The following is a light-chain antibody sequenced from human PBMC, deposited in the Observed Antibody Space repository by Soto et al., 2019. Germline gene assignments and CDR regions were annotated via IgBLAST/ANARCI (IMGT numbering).Light chain of an antibody. CDR2: TTS. V-gene: IGKV1-39*01. CDR3: QQRYNIPCT. Sequence: DIQMTQSPSSLSASVGDTVTITCRASQTIGDALNWYQQKPGRAPTLLIFTTSTLHSGVPSRFSGSGFGTEFTLTIYNLQPEDFATYHCQQRYNIPCTFGQGTKLEI. CDR1: QTIGDA. J-gene: IGKJ2*02.